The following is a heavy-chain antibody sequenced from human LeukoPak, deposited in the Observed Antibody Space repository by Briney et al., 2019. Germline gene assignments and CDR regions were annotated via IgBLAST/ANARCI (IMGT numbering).Heavy chain of an antibody. CDR1: GYSFTTFH. J-gene: IGHJ3*01. CDR3: ARRGLVAGIYDLVYGFDL. Sequence: ASGKVSCKAAGYSFTTFHINWVRQAPGQGPEWMGWVNPDTGNTGFAQKFQGRVTITQNSSVTTVYMELSSLTSKDTAVYYCARRGLVAGIYDLVYGFDLWGQGTMVTVS. V-gene: IGHV1-8*03. CDR2: VNPDTGNT. D-gene: IGHD3/OR15-3a*01.